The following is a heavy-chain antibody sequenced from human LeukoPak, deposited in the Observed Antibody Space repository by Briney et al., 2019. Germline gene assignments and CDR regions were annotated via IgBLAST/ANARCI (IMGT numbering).Heavy chain of an antibody. J-gene: IGHJ3*02. D-gene: IGHD3-10*01. Sequence: SETLSLTCTVSGGSISSYYWSWIRQPPGKGLEWIGYIYYSGSTNYNPSLKSRVTISVDTSKNQFSLKLSSVTAADTAVYYCAREVTMVRGVDLMDAFDIWGQGTMVTVSS. CDR1: GGSISSYY. CDR2: IYYSGST. CDR3: AREVTMVRGVDLMDAFDI. V-gene: IGHV4-59*01.